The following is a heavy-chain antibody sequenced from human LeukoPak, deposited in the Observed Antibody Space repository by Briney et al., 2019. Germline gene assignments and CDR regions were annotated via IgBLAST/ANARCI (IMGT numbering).Heavy chain of an antibody. CDR2: INHSGST. V-gene: IGHV4-34*01. CDR3: ASLIVNSGWTQGGWFDP. D-gene: IGHD6-19*01. CDR1: GGSFSGYY. J-gene: IGHJ5*02. Sequence: SETLSLTCAVYGGSFSGYYWSWIRQPPGKGLEWFGEINHSGSTNYNPSLKSRVTISVDTSKNQFSLKLSSVTAADTAVYYCASLIVNSGWTQGGWFDPWGQGTLVTVSS.